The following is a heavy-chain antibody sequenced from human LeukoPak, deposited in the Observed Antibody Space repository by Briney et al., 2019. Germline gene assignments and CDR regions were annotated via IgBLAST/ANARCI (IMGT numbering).Heavy chain of an antibody. V-gene: IGHV6-1*01. J-gene: IGHJ6*02. Sequence: SQTLSLTCAVSGDSVSSNSAAWNWIRQSPSRGLEWLGRTYYKSKWYNDYALSVKSRITISPDTSKNQFSLQLNSVTPEDTAVYYCARVVLLWFGETGPHGRDYYYYYGMDVWGQGTTVTVSS. CDR2: TYYKSKWYN. D-gene: IGHD3-10*01. CDR1: GDSVSSNSAA. CDR3: ARVVLLWFGETGPHGRDYYYYYGMDV.